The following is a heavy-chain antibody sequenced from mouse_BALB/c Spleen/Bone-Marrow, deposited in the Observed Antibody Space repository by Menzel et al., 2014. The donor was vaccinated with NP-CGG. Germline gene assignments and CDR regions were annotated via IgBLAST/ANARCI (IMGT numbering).Heavy chain of an antibody. D-gene: IGHD4-1*02. CDR2: TNPSNGRS. Sequence: QVQLQQSGAELVKPGASVKLSCKAAGYTFTSNWMHWVKQRPGQGLEWIGETNPSNGRSNYNEKFKSKATLTVDKSSSTAYMQLSSLTSEDSAVYYCARSTGTAPYFYAMGYWGQGTSVTVSS. J-gene: IGHJ4*01. V-gene: IGHV1S81*02. CDR1: GYTFTSNW. CDR3: ARSTGTAPYFYAMGY.